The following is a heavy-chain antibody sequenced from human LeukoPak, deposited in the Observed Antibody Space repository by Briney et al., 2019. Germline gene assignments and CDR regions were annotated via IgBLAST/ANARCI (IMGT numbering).Heavy chain of an antibody. Sequence: ASVKVSCKASGGTFSSYAISWVRQAPGQGLEWMGGIIPIFGTANYAQKFQGRVTITTDESTSTAYMELSSLRSEDTAVYYCARTQGYCSSTSCYGVWGQGTMVTASS. J-gene: IGHJ3*01. CDR1: GGTFSSYA. V-gene: IGHV1-69*05. CDR2: IIPIFGTA. D-gene: IGHD2-2*01. CDR3: ARTQGYCSSTSCYGV.